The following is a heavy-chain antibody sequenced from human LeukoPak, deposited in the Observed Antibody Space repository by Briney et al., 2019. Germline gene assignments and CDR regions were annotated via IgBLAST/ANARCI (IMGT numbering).Heavy chain of an antibody. Sequence: SVKVSCKASGGTFSSYAISRVRQAPGQGLEWMGGIIPIFGTANYAQKFQGRVTITADKPTSTAYMELSSLRSEDTAVYYCAREGGDVRTTYYYYGMDVWGKGTTVTVSS. CDR2: IIPIFGTA. CDR3: AREGGDVRTTYYYYGMDV. J-gene: IGHJ6*04. D-gene: IGHD4-11*01. V-gene: IGHV1-69*06. CDR1: GGTFSSYA.